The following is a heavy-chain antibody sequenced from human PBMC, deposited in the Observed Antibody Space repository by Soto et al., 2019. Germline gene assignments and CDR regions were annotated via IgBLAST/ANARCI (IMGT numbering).Heavy chain of an antibody. J-gene: IGHJ6*02. V-gene: IGHV3-23*01. Sequence: GGSLRLSCAASGFTFSSYAMSWVRQAPGKGLEWVSAISGSGGSTYYADSVKGRFTISRDNSKNTLYLQMNSLRAEDTAVYYCAKVGPYCSSTSCYGCYGMDVWGQGTTVTVSS. CDR2: ISGSGGST. CDR1: GFTFSSYA. D-gene: IGHD2-2*01. CDR3: AKVGPYCSSTSCYGCYGMDV.